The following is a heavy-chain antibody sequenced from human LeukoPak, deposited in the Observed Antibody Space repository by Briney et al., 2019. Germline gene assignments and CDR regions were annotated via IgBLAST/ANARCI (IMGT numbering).Heavy chain of an antibody. V-gene: IGHV4-34*01. D-gene: IGHD2-15*01. CDR2: INHSGST. CDR1: GGSFSGYY. J-gene: IGHJ1*01. CDR3: ARGRVVMVA. Sequence: PSETLSLTCAVYGGSFSGYYWSWIRQPPGKGLEWIGEINHSGSTNYNPSLKSRVTISVDTSKNQFSLKLSSVTAADTAVYYCARGRVVMVAWGQGTLVTVSS.